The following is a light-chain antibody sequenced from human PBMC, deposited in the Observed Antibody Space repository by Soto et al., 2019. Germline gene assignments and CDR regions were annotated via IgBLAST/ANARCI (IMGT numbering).Light chain of an antibody. Sequence: DIVLTQSPDTLSLSPGERATLSCRASQSVSSNYLAWYQQKPGQAPRLLIYGASTRATVIPDRFSGSGSGTDFTLTLSRLEPEDCAGYYCQQYGSSSYTCGQGTRLEIQ. CDR3: QQYGSSSYT. CDR2: GAS. V-gene: IGKV3-20*01. J-gene: IGKJ2*01. CDR1: QSVSSNY.